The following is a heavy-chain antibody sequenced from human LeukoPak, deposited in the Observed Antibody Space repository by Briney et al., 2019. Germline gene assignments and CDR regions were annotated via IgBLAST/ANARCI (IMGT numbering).Heavy chain of an antibody. V-gene: IGHV3-21*04. CDR2: ISSSSSYI. D-gene: IGHD5-12*01. Sequence: GGSLRLSCAASGFTFSSYSMNWVRQAPGKGLEWVSSISSSSSYIYYADSVKGRFTISRDNAKNSLYLQMNSLRVEDTAVYYCARWGYETVFDIWGPGTMVIVSS. CDR3: ARWGYETVFDI. CDR1: GFTFSSYS. J-gene: IGHJ3*02.